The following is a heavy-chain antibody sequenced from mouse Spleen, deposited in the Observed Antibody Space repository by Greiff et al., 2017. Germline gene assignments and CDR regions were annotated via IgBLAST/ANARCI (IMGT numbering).Heavy chain of an antibody. CDR2: INPNNGGT. Sequence: VQLQQSGPELVKPGASVKMSCKASGYTFTDYNMHWVKQSHGKSLEWIGYINPNNGGTSHNQKFKGKATLTVNKASSTAYMELRSLTSEDSAVYYCAREAYDDGYYAMDYWGQGTSVTVSS. J-gene: IGHJ4*01. V-gene: IGHV1-22*01. CDR1: GYTFTDYN. CDR3: AREAYDDGYYAMDY. D-gene: IGHD2-14*01.